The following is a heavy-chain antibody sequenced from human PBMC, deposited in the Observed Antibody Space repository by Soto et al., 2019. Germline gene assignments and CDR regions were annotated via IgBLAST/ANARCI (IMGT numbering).Heavy chain of an antibody. J-gene: IGHJ6*02. D-gene: IGHD3-10*01. Sequence: QLQLQESCPGLVKPSETLSLTCTVSGGSISSSSYYWGWIRQPPAKGLEWIGGIYYSGSTSYKPSLKSRVTISVDASKNQFFLKLSFLPAAETALYYCARHVSYYDGSGSYAYCHDAMDVWRQGTTVTVSS. CDR2: IYYSGST. CDR1: GGSISSSSYY. CDR3: ARHVSYYDGSGSYAYCHDAMDV. V-gene: IGHV4-39*01.